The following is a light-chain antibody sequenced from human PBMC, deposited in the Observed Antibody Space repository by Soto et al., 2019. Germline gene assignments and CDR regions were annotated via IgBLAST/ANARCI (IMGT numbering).Light chain of an antibody. Sequence: QAVVTQPPSASGTPGQRVTISCSGSSSNIGSNSVNWYQQLPGTAPKVLIYKNNQRPSGVPDRFSGSKSGTSASLAISGLQSEDEADYYCAAWDDSLYGVIFAGGTKLTVL. CDR3: AAWDDSLYGVI. CDR1: SSNIGSNS. J-gene: IGLJ2*01. CDR2: KNN. V-gene: IGLV1-44*01.